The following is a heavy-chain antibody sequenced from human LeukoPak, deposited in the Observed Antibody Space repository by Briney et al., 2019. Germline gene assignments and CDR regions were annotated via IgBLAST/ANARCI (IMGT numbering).Heavy chain of an antibody. CDR2: INHSGST. Sequence: QPSETLSLTCAVYGGSFSGYYWSWIRQPPGKGLEWIGEINHSGSTNYNPSLKSRVTISVDTSKNQFSLKLSSVTAADTAVYYCARRRFLGRITMVQGVYRDWGQGTLVTVSS. CDR3: ARRRFLGRITMVQGVYRD. V-gene: IGHV4-34*01. D-gene: IGHD3-10*01. J-gene: IGHJ4*02. CDR1: GGSFSGYY.